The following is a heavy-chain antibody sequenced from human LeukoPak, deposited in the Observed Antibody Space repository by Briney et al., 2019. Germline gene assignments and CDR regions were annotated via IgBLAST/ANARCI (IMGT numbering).Heavy chain of an antibody. V-gene: IGHV4-30-2*01. CDR2: IYHSGST. CDR3: ASSAAMADGFDY. CDR1: GGSIISGGYS. D-gene: IGHD5-18*01. Sequence: PSQTLSLTCAVSGGSIISGGYSWSWIRQPPGTGLEWIGYIYHSGSTYYNPSLKSRVTISVDRSKNQFSLKLSSVTAADTAVYYCASSAAMADGFDYWGQGTLVTVSS. J-gene: IGHJ4*02.